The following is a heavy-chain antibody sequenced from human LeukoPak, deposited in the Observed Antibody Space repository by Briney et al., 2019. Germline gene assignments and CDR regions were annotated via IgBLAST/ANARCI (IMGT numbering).Heavy chain of an antibody. J-gene: IGHJ4*02. D-gene: IGHD3-22*01. CDR2: IYSSGTA. CDR1: GGSIGGSYY. V-gene: IGHV4-4*07. Sequence: SETLSLTCTVSGGSIGGSYYWNWIRPPAGKGLEWIGRIYSSGTANYNPSLKSRVAISVDTSKNQFSLRLTPMTAADTAIYYCARIIYYYETGGFRDYFDSWGQGTLVTVSS. CDR3: ARIIYYYETGGFRDYFDS.